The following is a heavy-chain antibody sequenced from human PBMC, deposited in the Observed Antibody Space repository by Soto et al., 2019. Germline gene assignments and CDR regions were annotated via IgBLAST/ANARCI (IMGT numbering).Heavy chain of an antibody. J-gene: IGHJ4*02. Sequence: QVQLVQSGAEVKKPGSSVKVSCKASGGTFSNYAISWVRQAPGQGLEWMGGIIPIFGTTNYAQRFQGRVTITADESTSTAYMELSILRSEDTAVYYCARVSSSWYKDYFYYWGQGTLVTVSS. D-gene: IGHD6-13*01. CDR3: ARVSSSWYKDYFYY. CDR1: GGTFSNYA. CDR2: IIPIFGTT. V-gene: IGHV1-69*12.